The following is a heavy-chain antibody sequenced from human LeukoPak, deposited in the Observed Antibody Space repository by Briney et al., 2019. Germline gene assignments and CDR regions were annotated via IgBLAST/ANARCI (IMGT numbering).Heavy chain of an antibody. J-gene: IGHJ5*02. D-gene: IGHD3-10*01. CDR3: ARELWFVNAPGSWFDP. Sequence: SETLSLTCAVYGGSFSDYSWSWIRQPPGKGLEWIGYIFNSGSSYYNPSLKSRVTISVDKSKNQFSLRLTSVTAADTAVYYCARELWFVNAPGSWFDPWGQGTLVTVSS. V-gene: IGHV4-34*12. CDR1: GGSFSDYS. CDR2: IFNSGSS.